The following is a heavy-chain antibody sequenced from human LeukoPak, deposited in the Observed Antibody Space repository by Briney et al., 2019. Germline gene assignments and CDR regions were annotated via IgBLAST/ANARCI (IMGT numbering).Heavy chain of an antibody. Sequence: GRSLRLSCAASGFTFSSYAMHWVRQAPGKGLEWVAVISYDGSNKYYADSVKGRFTISRDNSKNTLYLQMNSLRAEDTAVYYCARDGFFGGRVDTFDIWGQGTMVTVSS. D-gene: IGHD3-3*01. CDR3: ARDGFFGGRVDTFDI. J-gene: IGHJ3*02. V-gene: IGHV3-30-3*01. CDR1: GFTFSSYA. CDR2: ISYDGSNK.